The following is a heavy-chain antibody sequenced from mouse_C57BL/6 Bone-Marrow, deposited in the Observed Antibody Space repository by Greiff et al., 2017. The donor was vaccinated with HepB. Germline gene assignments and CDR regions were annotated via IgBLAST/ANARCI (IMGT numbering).Heavy chain of an antibody. V-gene: IGHV3-6*01. J-gene: IGHJ2*01. CDR3: AREGY. CDR1: GYSITSGYY. Sequence: EVQLQESGPGLVKPSQSLSLTCSVTGYSITSGYYWNWIRQFPGNKLEWMGYISYDGSNNYNPSLKNRISITRDTSKNQFFLNLNSVTTEETATYYCAREGYWGQGTTLTVSS. CDR2: ISYDGSN.